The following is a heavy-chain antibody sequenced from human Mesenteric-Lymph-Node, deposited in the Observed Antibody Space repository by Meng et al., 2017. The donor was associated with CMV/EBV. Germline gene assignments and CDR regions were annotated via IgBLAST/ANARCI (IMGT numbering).Heavy chain of an antibody. D-gene: IGHD3-3*01. J-gene: IGHJ6*02. CDR3: ARGRSGDFCSGYFYGMDV. CDR1: GFSFSTYS. CDR2: IPYDGSNK. Sequence: GESLKISCAASGFSFSTYSMHWVRQAPGKGLEWVSVIPYDGSNKYYADSVGRRFTITRDNSNTPLYLQVSRLGGEDTVLYYCARGRSGDFCSGYFYGMDVWGQGTTVTVSS. V-gene: IGHV3-30*04.